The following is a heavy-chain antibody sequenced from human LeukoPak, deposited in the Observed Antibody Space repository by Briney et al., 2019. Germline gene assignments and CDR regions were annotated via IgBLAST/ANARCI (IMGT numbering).Heavy chain of an antibody. Sequence: PGGSLRFSCAASGFTFCSYAMSWLRQAPGKGLEGVSAISGSGGSTYYADSVKGRFTISRDNSKDTLYLQMNSLRAEDTAVYYCAKDHFYGDQRHWSQGTLVTVSS. CDR2: ISGSGGST. CDR3: AKDHFYGDQRH. V-gene: IGHV3-23*01. D-gene: IGHD4-17*01. CDR1: GFTFCSYA. J-gene: IGHJ4*02.